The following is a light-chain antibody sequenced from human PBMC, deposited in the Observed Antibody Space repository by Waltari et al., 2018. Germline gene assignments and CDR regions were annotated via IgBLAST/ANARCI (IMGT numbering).Light chain of an antibody. Sequence: ELVLTQSPGTLSLSPGDRATLSCRASQTLSTAYLAWYHQKPGQPPRLLIYGTSRRATGIPDRLSGSGSGTEFTLTITGLEPEDVGLYYCHQYDSSPPWTFGQGTNVEIK. CDR3: HQYDSSPPWT. J-gene: IGKJ1*01. CDR1: QTLSTAY. CDR2: GTS. V-gene: IGKV3-20*01.